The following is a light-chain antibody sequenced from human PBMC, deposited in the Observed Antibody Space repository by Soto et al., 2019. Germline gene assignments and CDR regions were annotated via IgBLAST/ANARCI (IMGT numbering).Light chain of an antibody. CDR3: QQYSNWPPFT. CDR2: DAS. J-gene: IGKJ5*01. CDR1: QSISSW. V-gene: IGKV1-5*01. Sequence: DIQMTQSPSTLSASVGDRVTITCRASQSISSWLAWYQQKPGTAPKLLIYDASSLESGVPSRFSGSGSGTEFTLTISSLQPEDFAVYYCQQYSNWPPFTFGQGTRLEIK.